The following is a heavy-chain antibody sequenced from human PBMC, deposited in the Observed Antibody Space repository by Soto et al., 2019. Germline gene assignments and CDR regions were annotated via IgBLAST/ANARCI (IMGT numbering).Heavy chain of an antibody. Sequence: QITLKESCPALVKPTQTLTLTCTFSGFSLSTSGEAVGWIRQPPGEALEWLALIYWDDDNRYNPTRKTRHTITKDTPKNHVVLTLTNMNPVDTATYYCAHYVSASPAGWFDPWGQGILVTVSS. CDR2: IYWDDDN. J-gene: IGHJ5*02. CDR1: GFSLSTSGEA. V-gene: IGHV2-5*02. CDR3: AHYVSASPAGWFDP. D-gene: IGHD3-10*01.